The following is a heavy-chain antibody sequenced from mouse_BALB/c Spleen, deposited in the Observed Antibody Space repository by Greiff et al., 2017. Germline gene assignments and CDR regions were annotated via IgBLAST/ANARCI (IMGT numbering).Heavy chain of an antibody. J-gene: IGHJ2*01. Sequence: LQQPGSELVRPGASVKLSCKASGYTFTSYWMHWVKQRPGQGLEWIGNIYPGSGSTNYDEKFKSKATLTVDTSSSTAYMQLSSLTSEDSAVYYCTRPYYRGSFDYWGQGTTLTVSS. CDR3: TRPYYRGSFDY. CDR2: IYPGSGST. V-gene: IGHV1S22*01. D-gene: IGHD2-10*01. CDR1: GYTFTSYW.